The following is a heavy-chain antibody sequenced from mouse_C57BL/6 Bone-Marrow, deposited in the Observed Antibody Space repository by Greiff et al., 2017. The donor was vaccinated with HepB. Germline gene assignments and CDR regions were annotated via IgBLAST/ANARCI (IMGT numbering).Heavy chain of an antibody. CDR3: AKDYYGSSYHY. V-gene: IGHV1-7*01. J-gene: IGHJ2*01. CDR2: INPSSGYT. D-gene: IGHD1-1*01. CDR1: GYTFTSYW. Sequence: QVQLKESGAELAKPGASVKLSCKASGYTFTSYWMHWVKQRPGQGLEWIGYINPSSGYTKYNQKFKDKATLTADKSSSTAYMQLSSLTYEDSAVYYCAKDYYGSSYHYWGQGTTLTVSS.